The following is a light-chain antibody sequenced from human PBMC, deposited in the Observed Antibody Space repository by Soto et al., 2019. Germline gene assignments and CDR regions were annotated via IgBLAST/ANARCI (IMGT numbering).Light chain of an antibody. CDR3: QQSYSSPPT. V-gene: IGKV1-39*01. J-gene: IGKJ1*01. Sequence: IQVTQSPSSLSASVGDRVTITCRASQDISSYLAWYQQKPGKAPRLLIYAASDLQRGVPSRFSGSGSGTGFTLTISILQPEDFVTYYCQQSYSSPPTFGQGTKVDIK. CDR2: AAS. CDR1: QDISSY.